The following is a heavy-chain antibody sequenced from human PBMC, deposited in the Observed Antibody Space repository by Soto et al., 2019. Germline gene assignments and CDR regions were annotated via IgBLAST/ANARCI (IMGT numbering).Heavy chain of an antibody. D-gene: IGHD2-15*01. CDR1: GGTFSTYG. CDR2: IIPKFGTT. V-gene: IGHV1-69*13. Sequence: SVKVSCKASGGTFSTYGMNWVRLAPGQGLEWMGGIIPKFGTTNYAQKFQGRVTITADESTNTAYMELNYLRSEDAAVYFCARELDPYDGGISLSLDYGGQGTLVTVSS. CDR3: ARELDPYDGGISLSLDY. J-gene: IGHJ4*02.